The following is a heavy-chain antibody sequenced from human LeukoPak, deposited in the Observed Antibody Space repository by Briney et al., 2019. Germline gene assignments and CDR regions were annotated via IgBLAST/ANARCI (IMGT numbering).Heavy chain of an antibody. V-gene: IGHV3-7*01. D-gene: IGHD2-2*01. J-gene: IGHJ4*02. Sequence: GGSLRLSCAASGFTFSGYWMNWVRQAPGKGLEWVANIKQDGSEKYYVDSVKGRFTISRDNAKNSLYLQMSSLRVEDTAVYYCARDGAPDAHCSSTSCAIRWGQGTLVTVSS. CDR2: IKQDGSEK. CDR3: ARDGAPDAHCSSTSCAIR. CDR1: GFTFSGYW.